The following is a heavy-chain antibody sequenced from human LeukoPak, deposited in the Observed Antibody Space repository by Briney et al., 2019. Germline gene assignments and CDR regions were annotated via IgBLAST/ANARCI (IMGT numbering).Heavy chain of an antibody. CDR1: GYTFTSYG. V-gene: IGHV1-18*01. J-gene: IGHJ5*02. CDR3: VRDPPYIVVGFPTWFAP. D-gene: IGHD2-15*01. Sequence: ASVKVSCTASGYTFTSYGITWVRLAPGQGLEWMGWISAYNGNTNYAQMFQGRVIMTTDTSTNTAYMELRSLRADDTAMYYCVRDPPYIVVGFPTWFAPWGQGTPVTAS. CDR2: ISAYNGNT.